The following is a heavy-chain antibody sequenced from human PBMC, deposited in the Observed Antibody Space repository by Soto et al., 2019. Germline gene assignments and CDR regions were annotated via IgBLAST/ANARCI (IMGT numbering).Heavy chain of an antibody. V-gene: IGHV4-31*02. CDR3: ARDSPITMVRGVPYYYGMDV. Sequence: GSTYYNPSLKSRVTISVDTSKNQFSLKLSSVTAAETAVYYCARDSPITMVRGVPYYYGMDVWGQGTTVTVSS. D-gene: IGHD3-10*01. CDR2: GST. J-gene: IGHJ6*02.